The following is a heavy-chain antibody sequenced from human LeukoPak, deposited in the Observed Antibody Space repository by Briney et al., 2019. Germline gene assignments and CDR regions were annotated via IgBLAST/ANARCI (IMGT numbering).Heavy chain of an antibody. V-gene: IGHV3-21*01. CDR1: GFTFSSYS. D-gene: IGHD4-23*01. Sequence: PGGSLRLSCAASGFTFSSYSMNWVRQAPGKGLEWVSSISSSSSYIYYDDSVKGRLTTFRDNAKNSLYLQMNSLRAEDTAVYYCARDYVPMVVIFDYWGQGTLVTVSS. CDR2: ISSSSSYI. J-gene: IGHJ4*02. CDR3: ARDYVPMVVIFDY.